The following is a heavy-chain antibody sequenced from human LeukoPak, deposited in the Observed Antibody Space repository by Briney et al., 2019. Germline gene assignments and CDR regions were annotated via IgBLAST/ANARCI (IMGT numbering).Heavy chain of an antibody. J-gene: IGHJ5*02. CDR1: GYTFTGYY. V-gene: IGHV1-2*06. CDR2: INPNSGGT. Sequence: ASVKVSCKASGYTFTGYYMHWVRQAPGQGLEWMGRINPNSGGTNYAQKFQGRVTMTEDTSTDTAYMELSSLRSEDTAVYYCATARWELLYHWFDPWGQGTLVTVSS. D-gene: IGHD1-26*01. CDR3: ATARWELLYHWFDP.